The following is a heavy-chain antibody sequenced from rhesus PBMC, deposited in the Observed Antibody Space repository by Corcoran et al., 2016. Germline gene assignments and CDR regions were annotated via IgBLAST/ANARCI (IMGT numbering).Heavy chain of an antibody. CDR3: ARLSSGYFDY. J-gene: IGHJ4*01. CDR1: GFTFRSYE. CDR2: IGEDSSYT. D-gene: IGHD2-21*01. Sequence: EVQLAESGGGLVQPGGSLRLSCAASGFTFRSYEMNWVCQAPGKWLESDSVIGEDSSYTHYADSVKGRFTISRDNAKNSLSLQMNSLRADDTAVYYCARLSSGYFDYWGQGVLVTVSS. V-gene: IGHV3S23*01.